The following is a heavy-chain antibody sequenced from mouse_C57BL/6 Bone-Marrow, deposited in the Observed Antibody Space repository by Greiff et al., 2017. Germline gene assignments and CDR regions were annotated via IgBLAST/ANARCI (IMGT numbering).Heavy chain of an antibody. D-gene: IGHD1-1*01. CDR2: INPYNGGT. CDR1: GYTFTDYY. Sequence: VQLQQSGPVLVKPGASVKMSCKASGYTFTDYYMNWVKQSHGKSLEWIGVINPYNGGTSYNQKFKGKATLTVDKSSSTAYMELNSLTSEDSAVYYCARYGYGSSEYFDYWGQGTTLTVSS. CDR3: ARYGYGSSEYFDY. J-gene: IGHJ2*01. V-gene: IGHV1-19*01.